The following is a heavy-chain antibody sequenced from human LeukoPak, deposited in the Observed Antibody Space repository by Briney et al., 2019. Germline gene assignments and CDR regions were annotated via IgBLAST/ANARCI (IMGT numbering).Heavy chain of an antibody. CDR2: ISSSSSYI. V-gene: IGHV3-21*01. Sequence: KAGGSLRLSCAASGFTFSSYSMNWVRQAPGKGLEWVSSISSSSSYIYYADSVKGRFTISRDNAKNSLYLQMNSLRAEDTAVYYCARDQNYDILTGLPQRDYYYGMDVWGQGTTVTVSS. J-gene: IGHJ6*02. D-gene: IGHD3-9*01. CDR1: GFTFSSYS. CDR3: ARDQNYDILTGLPQRDYYYGMDV.